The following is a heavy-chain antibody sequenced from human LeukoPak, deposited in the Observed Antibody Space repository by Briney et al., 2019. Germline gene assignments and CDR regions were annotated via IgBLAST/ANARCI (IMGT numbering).Heavy chain of an antibody. CDR3: ARHPPRGDAGLGFDY. CDR2: IFYNGNT. CDR1: GFTFSSYS. D-gene: IGHD2-21*02. Sequence: GSLRLSCVASGFTFSSYSMNWIRQPPGKGLEWIGYIFYNGNTNYDPSLTSRVTMSLDASKNQVSLKLTSVTAADTAIYYCARHPPRGDAGLGFDYWGQGTLVTVSS. V-gene: IGHV4-59*08. J-gene: IGHJ4*02.